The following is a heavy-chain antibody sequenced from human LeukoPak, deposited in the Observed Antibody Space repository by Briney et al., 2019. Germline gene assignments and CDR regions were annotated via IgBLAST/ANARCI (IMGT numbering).Heavy chain of an antibody. Sequence: ASVKVSCKASGYTFTGHYIHWVRQAPGQGLEWMGWINPNNGGTKYAPKFQGRVTMTRDTSISTAYMELSSLRSDDTAVYYCARVAGLCSAGSCGNWFDPWGQGTLVTVSS. CDR2: INPNNGGT. CDR1: GYTFTGHY. D-gene: IGHD3-10*01. CDR3: ARVAGLCSAGSCGNWFDP. V-gene: IGHV1-2*02. J-gene: IGHJ5*02.